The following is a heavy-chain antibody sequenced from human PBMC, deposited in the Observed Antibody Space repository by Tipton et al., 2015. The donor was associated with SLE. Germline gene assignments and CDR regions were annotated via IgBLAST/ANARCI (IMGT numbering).Heavy chain of an antibody. D-gene: IGHD6-6*01. J-gene: IGHJ4*02. Sequence: QSGPEVKKPGASVKVSCKASGYSFTTFDIAWVRQATGQGLEWMGWMNPNNGNTGYAQKFQGRVTMTTNTSIRTAYMELNSLRFDDTAVYYCARGDIAVHPPDYWGQGTLVTVSS. CDR3: ARGDIAVHPPDY. CDR2: MNPNNGNT. V-gene: IGHV1-8*01. CDR1: GYSFTTFD.